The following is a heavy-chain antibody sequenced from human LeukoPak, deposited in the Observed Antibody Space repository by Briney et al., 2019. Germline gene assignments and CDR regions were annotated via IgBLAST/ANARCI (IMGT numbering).Heavy chain of an antibody. J-gene: IGHJ4*02. CDR3: ARDRRSGYSGYVQGYFDY. V-gene: IGHV3-30*04. D-gene: IGHD5-12*01. Sequence: GGSLRLSCAASGFTFSSYAMHWVRQAPGKGLEWVAVISYDGSNKYYADSVKGRFTISRDNSKNTLYLQMNSLRAEDTAVYYCARDRRSGYSGYVQGYFDYWGQGTLVTVSS. CDR2: ISYDGSNK. CDR1: GFTFSSYA.